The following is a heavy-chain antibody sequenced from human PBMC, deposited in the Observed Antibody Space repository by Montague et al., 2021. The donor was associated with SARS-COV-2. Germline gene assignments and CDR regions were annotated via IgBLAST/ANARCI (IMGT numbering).Heavy chain of an antibody. D-gene: IGHD6-6*01. CDR2: INHSGST. V-gene: IGHV4-34*01. CDR3: ARGRRMAARPSEGYFDL. J-gene: IGHJ2*01. Sequence: SETLSLTCAVYGGSFSGYYWSWIRQPPGKGLEWIGEINHSGSTNYNTSLKSRVTISVDTSKNQFSLKLSSVTAADTAVYYCARGRRMAARPSEGYFDLWGRGTLVTVSS. CDR1: GGSFSGYY.